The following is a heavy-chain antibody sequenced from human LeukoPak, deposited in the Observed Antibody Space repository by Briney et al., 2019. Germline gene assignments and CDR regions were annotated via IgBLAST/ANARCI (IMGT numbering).Heavy chain of an antibody. V-gene: IGHV4-4*07. J-gene: IGHJ6*03. CDR1: GGSISYFY. Sequence: PSETLSLTCTVSGGSISYFYWSWIRQPAAKGLEWIGRIDTSGSTNYNPSLKSRVTMSVDTSKKQFSLKLSSVTAADTAVYYCARVRGSSGSYEYYHYMDVWGKGTTVTISS. CDR3: ARVRGSSGSYEYYHYMDV. D-gene: IGHD1-26*01. CDR2: IDTSGST.